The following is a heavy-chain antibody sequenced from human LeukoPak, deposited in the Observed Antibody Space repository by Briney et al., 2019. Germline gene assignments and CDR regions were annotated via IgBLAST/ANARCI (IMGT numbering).Heavy chain of an antibody. CDR3: ARDRGAFDY. D-gene: IGHD4/OR15-4a*01. V-gene: IGHV3-74*01. CDR1: GFYA. CDR2: INSDGSST. Sequence: GGSLRLSCAASGFYAMSWVRQAPGKGLVWVSRINSDGSSTSYADSVKGRFTISRDNAKNTLYLQMNSLRAEDTAVYYCARDRGAFDYWGQGTLVTVSS. J-gene: IGHJ4*02.